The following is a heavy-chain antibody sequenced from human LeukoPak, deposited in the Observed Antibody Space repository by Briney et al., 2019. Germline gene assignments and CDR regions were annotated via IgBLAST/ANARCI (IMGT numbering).Heavy chain of an antibody. CDR2: INQDGSET. CDR1: GFTFSSYS. V-gene: IGHV3-7*01. CDR3: ARDGGTAMVTTFDH. Sequence: PGGSLRLSCAASGFTFSSYSMNWVRQAPGKGLEWLANINQDGSETYYLDSVKGRFTISRDNAKSSLYLQMNNLKVDDTAVYYCARDGGTAMVTTFDHWGQGALVTVSS. J-gene: IGHJ4*02. D-gene: IGHD4-17*01.